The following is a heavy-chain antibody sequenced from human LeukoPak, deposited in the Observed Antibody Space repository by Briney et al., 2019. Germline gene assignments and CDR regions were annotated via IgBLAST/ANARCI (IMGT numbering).Heavy chain of an antibody. V-gene: IGHV4-59*01. J-gene: IGHJ3*02. D-gene: IGHD3-22*01. CDR1: GGSISSYY. CDR2: IYYSGST. Sequence: SETLSLTCTVSGGSISSYYWSWVRQPPGKGLEWVGYIYYSGSTNYNPSLRSRVPISVDTSKNQFSLKLSSVTAADTAVYYCARGGYYYDSSGYYLDAFDIWGQGTMVTVSS. CDR3: ARGGYYYDSSGYYLDAFDI.